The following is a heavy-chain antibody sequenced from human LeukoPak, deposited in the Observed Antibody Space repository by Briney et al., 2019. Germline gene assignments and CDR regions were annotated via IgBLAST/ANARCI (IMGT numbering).Heavy chain of an antibody. CDR2: IKHDGSEK. CDR3: TIDSQGSGMYSVVY. V-gene: IGHV3-7*05. CDR1: GFTFSNAW. D-gene: IGHD3-10*01. Sequence: TVGSLRLSCAAPGFTFSNAWMSCVRPAPGKGLEWVAHIKHDGSEKYYVDSVKGRFTISRDNAQNSLFMHMNSLRAEDTAVYYCTIDSQGSGMYSVVYWGQGCLVTV. J-gene: IGHJ4*02.